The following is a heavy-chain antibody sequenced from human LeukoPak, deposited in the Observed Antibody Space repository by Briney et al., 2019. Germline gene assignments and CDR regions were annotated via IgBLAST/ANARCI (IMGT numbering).Heavy chain of an antibody. CDR2: IIPILGIA. J-gene: IGHJ2*01. Sequence: MGRIIPILGIANYAQKFQGRVTITADKSTSTAYMELSSLRSEDTAVYYCARVWSSGLGFDLWGRGTLVTVSS. V-gene: IGHV1-69*04. CDR3: ARVWSSGLGFDL. D-gene: IGHD6-19*01.